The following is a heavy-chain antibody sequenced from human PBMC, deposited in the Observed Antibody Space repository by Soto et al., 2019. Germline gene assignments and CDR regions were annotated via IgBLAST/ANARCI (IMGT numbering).Heavy chain of an antibody. Sequence: PSETLSLTCAVYGGFVSSGSYYWSWIRQPPGKGLEWIGEMSHSGGTHFNPSLKSRVTISVDTSKNQFSLKLSSVTAADTAVYYCARGQAARGARDMDVWGKGATVTVSS. J-gene: IGHJ6*03. CDR3: ARGQAARGARDMDV. CDR2: MSHSGGT. CDR1: GGFVSSGSYY. D-gene: IGHD6-6*01. V-gene: IGHV4-61*01.